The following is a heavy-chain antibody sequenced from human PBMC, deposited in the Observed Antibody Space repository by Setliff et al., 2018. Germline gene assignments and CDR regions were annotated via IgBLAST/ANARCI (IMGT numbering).Heavy chain of an antibody. Sequence: ASVKVSCKASGYTFSNYGITWVRQAPGQGLEWMGWISAYSGDTKYAQKLQGRVTMTTDTSTTTAYLELRSLTSDDTALYYCSRLVRYCTTTSCQGASGAEFWGQGTLVTVSS. V-gene: IGHV1-18*01. CDR2: ISAYSGDT. CDR3: SRLVRYCTTTSCQGASGAEF. J-gene: IGHJ4*02. CDR1: GYTFSNYG. D-gene: IGHD2-2*01.